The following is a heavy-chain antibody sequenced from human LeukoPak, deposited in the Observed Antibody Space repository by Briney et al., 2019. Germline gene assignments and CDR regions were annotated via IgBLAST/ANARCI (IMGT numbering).Heavy chain of an antibody. CDR3: ATNGPRLLWFGELSGGDY. CDR1: GYTFTSYY. V-gene: IGHV1-24*01. D-gene: IGHD3-10*01. J-gene: IGHJ4*02. Sequence: GASVKVSCKASGYTFTSYYMHWVRQAPGKGLEWMGGFDPEDGETIYAQKFQGRVTMTEDTSTDTAYMELSSLRSEDTAVYYCATNGPRLLWFGELSGGDYWGQGTLVTVSS. CDR2: FDPEDGET.